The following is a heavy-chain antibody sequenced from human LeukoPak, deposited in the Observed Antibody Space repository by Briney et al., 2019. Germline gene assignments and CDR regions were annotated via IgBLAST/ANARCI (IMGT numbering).Heavy chain of an antibody. Sequence: GGSLRLSCAASGFTFSSYSMNWVRQAPGKGLEWVSSISSSSSYIYYADSVKGRFTISRDNAKNSLYLQMNSLRAEDTALYYCARLSAYYYGSYFYYYMDVWGKGTTVTVSS. J-gene: IGHJ6*03. CDR1: GFTFSSYS. V-gene: IGHV3-21*01. D-gene: IGHD3-10*01. CDR3: ARLSAYYYGSYFYYYMDV. CDR2: ISSSSSYI.